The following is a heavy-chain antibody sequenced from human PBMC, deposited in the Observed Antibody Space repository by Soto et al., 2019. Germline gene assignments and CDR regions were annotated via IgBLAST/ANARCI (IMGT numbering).Heavy chain of an antibody. CDR1: GFTFSNHG. V-gene: IGHV3-30*02. CDR3: ARESEDLTSNFDY. Sequence: GGSLRLSCAASGFTFSNHGMHWVRQAPGKGLEWVALIRYDGSNRFYADSVRGRFTISRDNAKNSVYLEMNSLSAEDTAVYYCARESEDLTSNFDYWGQGTLVTVS. CDR2: IRYDGSNR. J-gene: IGHJ4*02.